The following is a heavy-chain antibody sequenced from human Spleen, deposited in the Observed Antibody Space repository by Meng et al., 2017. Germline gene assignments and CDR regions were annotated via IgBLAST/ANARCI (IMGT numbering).Heavy chain of an antibody. V-gene: IGHV3-23*01. Sequence: GESLKISCAASGFTFSSYAMSWVRQAPGKGLEWVSAISGSGGSTYYADSVKGRFTISRDNSKNTLYLQMNSLRAEDTAVYYCAKDLLPRIHGSGSYYGRDYYGMDVWGQGTTVTVSS. D-gene: IGHD3-10*01. CDR3: AKDLLPRIHGSGSYYGRDYYGMDV. J-gene: IGHJ6*02. CDR2: ISGSGGST. CDR1: GFTFSSYA.